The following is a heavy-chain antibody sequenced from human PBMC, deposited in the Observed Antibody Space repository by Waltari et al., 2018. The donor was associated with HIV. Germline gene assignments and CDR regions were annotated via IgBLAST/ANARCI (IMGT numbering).Heavy chain of an antibody. Sequence: QVQLQQWGAGLLKPSETLSLTCAVYGGSFSGYYWSWIRQPPGKGLEWIGEINHSGSTNYNPALKSRVTISVDTSKNQFSLKLSSVTAADTAVYYCAGDSAPSYYYGMDVWGQGTTVTVSS. CDR3: AGDSAPSYYYGMDV. V-gene: IGHV4-34*01. CDR1: GGSFSGYY. CDR2: INHSGST. J-gene: IGHJ6*02.